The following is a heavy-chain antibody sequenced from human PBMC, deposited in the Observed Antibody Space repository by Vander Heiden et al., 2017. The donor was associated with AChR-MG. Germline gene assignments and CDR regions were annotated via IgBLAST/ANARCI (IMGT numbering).Heavy chain of an antibody. CDR2: ISSGSRTI. V-gene: IGHV3-48*01. CDR3: ARQFRENVLTGYYRFDP. CDR1: GFTFSNYN. D-gene: IGHD3-9*01. Sequence: EVQLVESGGGLVQPGGSLLLSCEASGFTFSNYNMNWVRQAPGKGLEWVSYISSGSRTIYYADSVKGRFTSSRDNAKNSLYLQMNSLRAEDTAVYYCARQFRENVLTGYYRFDPWGQGTLVTVSS. J-gene: IGHJ5*02.